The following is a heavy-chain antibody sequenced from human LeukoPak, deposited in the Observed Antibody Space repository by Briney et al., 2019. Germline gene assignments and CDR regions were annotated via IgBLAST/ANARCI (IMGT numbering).Heavy chain of an antibody. V-gene: IGHV4-39*07. Sequence: ASETLSLTCTVSGGSISGSSYYWGWIRQPPGKGLEWIGSIYYSGSTYYNPSLKSRVTISVDTSKNQFSLKLSSVTAADTAVYYCARVVAAAFNWFDPWGQGTLVTVSS. J-gene: IGHJ5*02. D-gene: IGHD6-13*01. CDR1: GGSISGSSYY. CDR3: ARVVAAAFNWFDP. CDR2: IYYSGST.